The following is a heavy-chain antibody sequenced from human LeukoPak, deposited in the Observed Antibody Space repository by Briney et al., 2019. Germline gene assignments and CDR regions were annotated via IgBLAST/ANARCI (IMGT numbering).Heavy chain of an antibody. J-gene: IGHJ4*02. Sequence: ASVKVSCKASGGTFSSYAISWVRQAPGQGLEWMGGIIPIFGTANYAQKFQGRVTITADKSTSTAYMELSSLRSEDTAVYYCARVLAAAGPYYFDYWGQGTLVTVSS. CDR3: ARVLAAAGPYYFDY. CDR2: IIPIFGTA. V-gene: IGHV1-69*06. CDR1: GGTFSSYA. D-gene: IGHD6-13*01.